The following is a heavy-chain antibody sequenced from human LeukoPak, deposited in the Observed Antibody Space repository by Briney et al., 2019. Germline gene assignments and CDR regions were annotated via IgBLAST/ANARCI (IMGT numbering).Heavy chain of an antibody. CDR2: LFTGGGRT. D-gene: IGHD3-10*01. J-gene: IGHJ4*02. Sequence: GGSLRLSCAASGFTFNNYLMSWVRQAPGKGLEWVSVLFTGGGRTLYADSVKGRFTISGDTSRTTLYLQMNGLRAEDTAIYYCAKECDYSPGHKFDLWGQGTLVTVSS. V-gene: IGHV3-23*01. CDR1: GFTFNNYL. CDR3: AKECDYSPGHKFDL.